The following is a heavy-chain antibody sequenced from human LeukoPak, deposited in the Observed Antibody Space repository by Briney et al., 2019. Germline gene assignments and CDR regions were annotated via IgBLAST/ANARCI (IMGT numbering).Heavy chain of an antibody. D-gene: IGHD3-9*01. V-gene: IGHV3-48*03. CDR1: GFTFSSYE. CDR2: ITSSDSTT. Sequence: GGSLRLSCVASGFTFSSYEMNWVRQAPGKGLEWLSYITSSDSTTHYADSVKGRFTISRDNAKNSLYLQMNSLRAEDTAVYYCARDKGDDILTGPNYYYYMDVWGKGTTVTVSS. CDR3: ARDKGDDILTGPNYYYYMDV. J-gene: IGHJ6*03.